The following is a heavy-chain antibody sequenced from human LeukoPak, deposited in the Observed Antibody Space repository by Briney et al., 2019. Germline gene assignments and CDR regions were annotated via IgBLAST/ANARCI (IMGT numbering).Heavy chain of an antibody. V-gene: IGHV3-23*01. D-gene: IGHD6-13*01. Sequence: GGSLRLSCAASGFTFSSSAMSWVRQVPGKGLEWVSVISAGGSTYYADSVKGRFTISRDNSKNTLYLQMNSLRAEDTAVYYCAKDRDSSSWYDYFDYWGQGTLVTVSS. J-gene: IGHJ4*02. CDR1: GFTFSSSA. CDR2: ISAGGST. CDR3: AKDRDSSSWYDYFDY.